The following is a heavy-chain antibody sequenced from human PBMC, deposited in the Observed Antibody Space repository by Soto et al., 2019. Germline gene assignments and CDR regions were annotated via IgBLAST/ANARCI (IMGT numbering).Heavy chain of an antibody. CDR2: ISGSGGST. J-gene: IGHJ4*02. CDR1: GFTFSSYA. D-gene: IGHD3-22*01. V-gene: IGHV3-23*01. CDR3: AKDWDYYYDSSGYLDY. Sequence: HPGGSLRLSCAASGFTFSSYAMSWVRQAPGKGLEWVSAISGSGGSTYYADSVKGRFTISRDNSKNTLYLQMNSLRAEDTAVYYCAKDWDYYYDSSGYLDYWGQGTLVTVSS.